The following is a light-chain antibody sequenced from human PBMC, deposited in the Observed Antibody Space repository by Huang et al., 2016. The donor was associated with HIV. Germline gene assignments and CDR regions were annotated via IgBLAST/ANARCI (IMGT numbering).Light chain of an antibody. CDR1: QSVSSY. CDR3: QQRTIWPPIT. J-gene: IGKJ5*01. Sequence: EVVLTQSPATLSLSPGERATLSCRASQSVSSYLAWYQQRPGQAPRLLIYDASNRGTGIPARFSGSGSGTDFTLTISSREPEDFAVYYCQQRTIWPPITFGQGTRLEIK. V-gene: IGKV3-11*01. CDR2: DAS.